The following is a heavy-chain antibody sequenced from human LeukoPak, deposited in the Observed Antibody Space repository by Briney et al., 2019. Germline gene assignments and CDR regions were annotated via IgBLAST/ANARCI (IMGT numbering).Heavy chain of an antibody. D-gene: IGHD6-13*01. CDR1: GFSFSDHY. J-gene: IGHJ4*02. Sequence: GGSLRLSCTASGFSFSDHYMHWVRQAPGKGLEWVAFIRYDGSNKYYADSVKGRFTISRDNSKNTLYLQMNSLRAEDTAVYYCAKDRIAAPHYWGQGTLVTVSS. V-gene: IGHV3-30*02. CDR2: IRYDGSNK. CDR3: AKDRIAAPHY.